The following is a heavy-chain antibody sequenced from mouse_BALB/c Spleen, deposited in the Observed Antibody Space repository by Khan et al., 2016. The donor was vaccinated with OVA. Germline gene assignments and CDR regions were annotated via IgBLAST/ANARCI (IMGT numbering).Heavy chain of an antibody. CDR2: INPSNGYT. Sequence: VQLQQSGAELARPGASVKMSCKASGYTFTSYTIHWIKKRPGQGLEWIGYINPSNGYTNYNQKFKDKDTLTTDKSSTTAYLQLSSLTSDDSAVYICVRDGAYHRNDGWFAYWGQGTLVTVSA. CDR1: GYTFTSYT. D-gene: IGHD2-14*01. J-gene: IGHJ3*01. V-gene: IGHV1-4*01. CDR3: VRDGAYHRNDGWFAY.